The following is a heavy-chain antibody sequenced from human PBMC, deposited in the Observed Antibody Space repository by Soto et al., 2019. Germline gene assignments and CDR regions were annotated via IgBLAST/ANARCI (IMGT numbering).Heavy chain of an antibody. CDR2: IYYSGST. CDR1: GGSISSRGYY. J-gene: IGHJ5*02. Sequence: QLQLQESGPGLVKPSETLSLTCTVSGGSISSRGYYWGWIRQPPGKGLEWIGTIYYSGSTYYNPSLKRRVTIPVDTSKDQFSLRLSSGAAADTAVYYCATSNWFDPWGQGTLVTVSS. V-gene: IGHV4-39*01. CDR3: ATSNWFDP.